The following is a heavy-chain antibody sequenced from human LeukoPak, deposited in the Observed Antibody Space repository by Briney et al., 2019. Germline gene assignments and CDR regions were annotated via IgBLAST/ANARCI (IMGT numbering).Heavy chain of an antibody. V-gene: IGHV3-23*01. Sequence: GGSLRLSCAASGFTFSSYAMSWVRQAPGKGLEWVSGISLDGATTYYAGSVEGRFTISRDNSKNTLYLQMNSLRAEDTAVYYCAREVISYYFDYWGQGTLVTVSS. CDR1: GFTFSSYA. CDR2: ISLDGATT. D-gene: IGHD3-22*01. CDR3: AREVISYYFDY. J-gene: IGHJ4*02.